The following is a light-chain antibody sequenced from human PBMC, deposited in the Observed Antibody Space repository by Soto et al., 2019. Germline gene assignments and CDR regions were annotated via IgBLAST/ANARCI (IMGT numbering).Light chain of an antibody. Sequence: QSALTQPASVSGSPGPSITISCTGTSSDVGGYNYVSWYQQHPGKAPKLMIYDVSNRPSGVSNRFSGYKSGNTASLTISGLQAEDEADYYCSSYTSSSPLVFGTGTKVTVL. CDR3: SSYTSSSPLV. V-gene: IGLV2-14*01. CDR2: DVS. CDR1: SSDVGGYNY. J-gene: IGLJ1*01.